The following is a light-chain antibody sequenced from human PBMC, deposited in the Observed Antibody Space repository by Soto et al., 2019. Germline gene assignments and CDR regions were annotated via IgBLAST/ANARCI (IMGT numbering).Light chain of an antibody. V-gene: IGLV1-47*02. Sequence: QSVLTQPPSASGTPGQKVTITCTGSSSNIGSNYVYWYQHLPGTAPKLLIFSDNERPSGVPERFSGSKSGTSASLAISGLRSEDEADYYCSTWDASLSGYVFGTGTKVTVL. CDR1: SSNIGSNY. J-gene: IGLJ1*01. CDR2: SDN. CDR3: STWDASLSGYV.